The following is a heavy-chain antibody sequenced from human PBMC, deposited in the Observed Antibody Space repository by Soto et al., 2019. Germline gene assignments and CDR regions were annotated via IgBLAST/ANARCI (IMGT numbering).Heavy chain of an antibody. V-gene: IGHV3-23*01. J-gene: IGHJ4*02. CDR3: ANYDYIWGSLNS. D-gene: IGHD3-16*01. CDR1: GFTFSSYA. CDR2: ISGSGGST. Sequence: GGSLRLSCAASGFTFSSYAMSWVRQAPGKGLEWVSAISGSGGSTYYADSVKGRFTISRDNSKNTLYLQMNSLRAEDTAVYYCANYDYIWGSLNSWGQGTLVTVSS.